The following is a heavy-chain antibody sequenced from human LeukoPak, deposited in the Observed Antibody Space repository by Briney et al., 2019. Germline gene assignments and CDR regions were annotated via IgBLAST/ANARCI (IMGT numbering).Heavy chain of an antibody. D-gene: IGHD3-10*01. CDR3: TTVTYYYGSGTYYPLDY. J-gene: IGHJ4*02. Sequence: GGSLRLSCAASGFTFSNAWMSWVRQAPGKGLELGGHIKSKTEGGTTDYAASVRGRFTISSDDSKSTLYLQMNSLKTEDTAAYYCTTVTYYYGSGTYYPLDYWGQGTLVTVSS. V-gene: IGHV3-15*01. CDR2: IKSKTEGGTT. CDR1: GFTFSNAW.